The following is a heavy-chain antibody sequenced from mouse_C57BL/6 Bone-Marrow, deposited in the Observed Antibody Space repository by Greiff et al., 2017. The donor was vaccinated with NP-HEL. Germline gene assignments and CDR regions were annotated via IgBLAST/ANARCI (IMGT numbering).Heavy chain of an antibody. J-gene: IGHJ1*03. V-gene: IGHV7-1*01. CDR2: SRNKANDYTT. CDR3: AREPITTVDLYWYFDV. Sequence: EVKLVESGGGLVQSGRSLRLSCATSGFTFSDFYMEWVRQAPGKGLEWIAASRNKANDYTTEYSASVKGRFIVSRDTSQSILYLQMNALRAEDTAIYYCAREPITTVDLYWYFDVWGTGTTVTVSS. CDR1: GFTFSDFY. D-gene: IGHD1-1*01.